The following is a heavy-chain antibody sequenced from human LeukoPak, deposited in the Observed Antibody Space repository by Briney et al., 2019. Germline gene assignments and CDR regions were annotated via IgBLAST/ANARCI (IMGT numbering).Heavy chain of an antibody. CDR3: ARGEYYDILSHYFDH. CDR1: GFTFSSYW. Sequence: GGSLRLSCAASGFTFSSYWMSWVRQAPGKGLEWVANIKQDGSEKYYVDSVKARFTISSDNAKNSLYLQMNSLRAEDTAVYYCARGEYYDILSHYFDHWGQGTLVTVSS. D-gene: IGHD3-9*01. CDR2: IKQDGSEK. J-gene: IGHJ4*02. V-gene: IGHV3-7*04.